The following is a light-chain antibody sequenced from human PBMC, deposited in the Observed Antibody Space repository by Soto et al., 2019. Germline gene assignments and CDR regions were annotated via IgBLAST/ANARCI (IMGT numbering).Light chain of an antibody. V-gene: IGKV1-39*01. CDR2: AAS. CDR3: QQSYSTPRTWT. J-gene: IGKJ1*01. CDR1: KSISSY. Sequence: IQMTQSPSSLSASVGDRVTITCLASKSISSYLNWYQQKPGKAPKLLIYAASSLQSGVPSRFSGSGSGTDFTLTISSLQPEDFATYYCQQSYSTPRTWTFGQGTKVDIK.